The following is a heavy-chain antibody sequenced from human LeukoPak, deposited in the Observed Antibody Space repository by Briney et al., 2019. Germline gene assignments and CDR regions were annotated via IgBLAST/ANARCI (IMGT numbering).Heavy chain of an antibody. CDR2: INPNSGGT. D-gene: IGHD1-26*01. CDR3: ARDATAYYYYGMDV. V-gene: IGHV1-2*02. J-gene: IGHJ6*02. Sequence: ASVKVSCKASGYTFTGYYMHWVRQAPGQGLEWMGWINPNSGGTNYAQKFQGRVTMTRDTSISTAYMELSRLRSDDTAVYYCARDATAYYYYGMDVWGQGTTVTVSS. CDR1: GYTFTGYY.